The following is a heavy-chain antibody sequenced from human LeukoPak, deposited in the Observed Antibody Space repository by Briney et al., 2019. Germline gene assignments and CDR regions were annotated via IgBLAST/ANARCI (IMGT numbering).Heavy chain of an antibody. V-gene: IGHV1-69*05. CDR3: ARSLYCSSTSCSIFGWFDP. J-gene: IGHJ5*02. Sequence: SVKVSCKASGGTFSSYAISWVRQAPGQGLEWMGGIIPIFGTANYAQKFQGRVTITTDESTSTAYMELSSLRSEDTAVYYCARSLYCSSTSCSIFGWFDPWGQGTLVTVSS. CDR1: GGTFSSYA. CDR2: IIPIFGTA. D-gene: IGHD2-2*01.